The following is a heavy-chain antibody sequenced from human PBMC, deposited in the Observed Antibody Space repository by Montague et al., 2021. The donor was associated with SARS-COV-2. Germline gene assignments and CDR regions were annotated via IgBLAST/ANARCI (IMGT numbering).Heavy chain of an antibody. CDR1: GFSIGSGDC. CDR3: VREKAGGLRNVFDI. CDR2: IYHSGTT. V-gene: IGHV4-38-2*02. Sequence: SETLSLTCTVSGFSIGSGDCWGWILQPPGKGLVWFGSIYHSGTTYYNPSPQSRLTMSIDTTTNQFSLRLISVTAADTAVFFCVREKAGGLRNVFDIWGQGTTVTVSS. J-gene: IGHJ3*02.